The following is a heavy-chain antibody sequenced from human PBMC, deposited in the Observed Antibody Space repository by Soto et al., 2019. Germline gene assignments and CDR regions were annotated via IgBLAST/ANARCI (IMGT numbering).Heavy chain of an antibody. Sequence: VVSLRVSCAASGCIVSSNYMGWVRQAPGKGLECVSVIYSGGSTDYADSVKGRFTISRDSSKNTLYLQMNSLRAEDTAMYYCARSWGYLDYWGQGTLVTVSS. CDR3: ARSWGYLDY. CDR1: GCIVSSNY. CDR2: IYSGGST. J-gene: IGHJ4*02. V-gene: IGHV3-53*01. D-gene: IGHD3-16*01.